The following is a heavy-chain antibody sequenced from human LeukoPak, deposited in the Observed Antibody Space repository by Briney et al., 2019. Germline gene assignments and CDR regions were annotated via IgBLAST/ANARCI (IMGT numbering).Heavy chain of an antibody. CDR2: IYYSGSA. CDR3: AKFSSSWSYFDY. J-gene: IGHJ4*02. Sequence: SETVSLTCTVSSGSISIYYWSWIRQPPGKGLEWVGYIYYSGSANYNPSLKSRVTISVDTSKNQFSLKLSSVTAADTAVYYCAKFSSSWSYFDYWGQGTLVTVSS. V-gene: IGHV4-59*01. CDR1: SGSISIYY. D-gene: IGHD6-13*01.